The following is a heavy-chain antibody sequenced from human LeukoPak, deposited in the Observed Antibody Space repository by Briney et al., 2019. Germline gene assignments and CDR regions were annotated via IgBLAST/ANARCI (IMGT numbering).Heavy chain of an antibody. Sequence: GASVKVSCKASGYTFTTYGINWVRQAPGQGLEWMGWINPDSGGTDYEQKFQGRVTMTRDTSISTAYMELSRLRSDDTAVYYCARTSGYDFGTDFDYWGQGTLVTVSS. CDR3: ARTSGYDFGTDFDY. V-gene: IGHV1-2*02. CDR2: INPDSGGT. D-gene: IGHD5-12*01. CDR1: GYTFTTYG. J-gene: IGHJ4*02.